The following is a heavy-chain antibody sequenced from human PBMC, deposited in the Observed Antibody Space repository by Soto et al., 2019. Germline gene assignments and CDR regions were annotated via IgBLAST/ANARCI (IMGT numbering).Heavy chain of an antibody. V-gene: IGHV3-33*01. CDR2: TWYDGSNK. Sequence: GGSLRLSCGASGFNFSSYGMHWVRQAPGKGLEWVAVTWYDGSNKYYADSVKGRFTISRDNSKNTLYLQMNSLRAEDTAVYYCAREDTTLVGNAFDVWGQGTTVTVSS. CDR3: AREDTTLVGNAFDV. J-gene: IGHJ3*01. CDR1: GFNFSSYG. D-gene: IGHD5-18*01.